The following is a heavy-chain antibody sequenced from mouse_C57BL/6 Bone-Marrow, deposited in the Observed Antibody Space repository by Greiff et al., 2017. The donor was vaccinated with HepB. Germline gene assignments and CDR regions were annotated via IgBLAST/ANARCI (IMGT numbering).Heavy chain of an antibody. CDR2: IDPSDSYT. CDR1: GYTFTSYW. Sequence: QVQLQQPGAELVMPGASVKLSCKASGYTFTSYWMHWVKQRPGQGLEWIGEIDPSDSYTNYNQKFKGKSTLTVDKSSSTAYMQLSSLTSEDSAVYYCARAVITTVVATDAMDYWGQGTSVTVSS. CDR3: ARAVITTVVATDAMDY. J-gene: IGHJ4*01. V-gene: IGHV1-69*01. D-gene: IGHD1-1*01.